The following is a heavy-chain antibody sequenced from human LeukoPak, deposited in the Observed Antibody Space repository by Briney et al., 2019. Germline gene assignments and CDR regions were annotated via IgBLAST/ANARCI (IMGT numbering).Heavy chain of an antibody. CDR2: IYYSGST. J-gene: IGHJ4*02. CDR1: GGSISSYY. D-gene: IGHD1-26*01. Sequence: PSEILSLTCTVSGGSISSYYWSWIRQPPGKGLEWIGYIYYSGSTNYNPSLKSRVTISVDTSKNQFSLKLSSVTAADTAVYYCARGRSGRYFYFDYWGQGTLVTVSS. CDR3: ARGRSGRYFYFDY. V-gene: IGHV4-59*01.